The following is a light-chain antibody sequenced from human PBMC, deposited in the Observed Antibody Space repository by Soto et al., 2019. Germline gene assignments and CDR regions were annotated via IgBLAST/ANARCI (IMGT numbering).Light chain of an antibody. CDR3: CSYASGSIYV. CDR2: EVG. J-gene: IGLJ1*01. Sequence: QSALTQPASVSGSPGQSITISCTGTSSDVGAFNYVSWYLQYPGKAPKLMIYEVGNRPSGVSNRVSGSKSGNTASLTISGLQDEDEADYYCCSYASGSIYVFGTGTKGTVL. CDR1: SSDVGAFNY. V-gene: IGLV2-14*01.